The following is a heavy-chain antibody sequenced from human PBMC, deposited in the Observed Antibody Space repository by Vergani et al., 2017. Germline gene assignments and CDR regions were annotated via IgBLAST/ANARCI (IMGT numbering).Heavy chain of an antibody. CDR2: IYYSGST. CDR3: ARDRGSGSYYDFNY. V-gene: IGHV4-30-4*08. Sequence: QVQLQESGPGLVKPLQTLSLTCTVSGGSLSSGDYYWSWIRQPPGKGLEWIWYIYYSGSTYYNPSLKSRVTISVDTSKNQFSLKLSSVTAADTAVYYCARDRGSGSYYDFNYWGQGTLVTVSS. J-gene: IGHJ4*02. D-gene: IGHD1-26*01. CDR1: GGSLSSGDYY.